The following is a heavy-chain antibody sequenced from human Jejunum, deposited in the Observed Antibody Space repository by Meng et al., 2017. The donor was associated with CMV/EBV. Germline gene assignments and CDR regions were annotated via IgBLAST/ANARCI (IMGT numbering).Heavy chain of an antibody. D-gene: IGHD3-3*01. V-gene: IGHV3-30*04. Sequence: RSNAMSWVRQAPGKGLEWVAVTLYDGSNKYYADSVKGRFTISRDNSKNTLYLQMNSLRVEDTAMYYCARVFNYDFWDGYSDYYFDDWGQGTLVTVSS. CDR2: TLYDGSNK. CDR1: RSNA. J-gene: IGHJ4*02. CDR3: ARVFNYDFWDGYSDYYFDD.